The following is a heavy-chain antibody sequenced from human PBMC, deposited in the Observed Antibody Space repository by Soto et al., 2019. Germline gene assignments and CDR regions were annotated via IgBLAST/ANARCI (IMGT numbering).Heavy chain of an antibody. J-gene: IGHJ4*02. CDR1: GFTFSNFG. D-gene: IGHD3-3*01. CDR2: ISADGSDK. CDR3: VKGSDVARQELDY. V-gene: IGHV3-30*18. Sequence: QVPLVESGGGVVQPGRSLRLSCAASGFTFSNFGMHWVRQAPGKGLEWVAAISADGSDKYFSGSVKGRFTISRDNSKNTLVLQMNSLRVEDTAVYYCVKGSDVARQELDYWGQGTLVTVSS.